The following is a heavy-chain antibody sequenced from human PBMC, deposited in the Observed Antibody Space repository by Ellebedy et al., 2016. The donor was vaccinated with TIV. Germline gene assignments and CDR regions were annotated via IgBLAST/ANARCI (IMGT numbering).Heavy chain of an antibody. CDR2: IQSDGSST. CDR3: AALDLGNDY. J-gene: IGHJ4*02. V-gene: IGHV3-74*01. CDR1: GVTLSGYW. Sequence: PGGSLRLSCAASGVTLSGYWMHRVRQAPGKGLVWVSRIQSDGSSTNYADSVKGRFTISRDNAKSTLYLQMESLGAEDSAVYYCAALDLGNDYWGQGTLVTVSS. D-gene: IGHD6-6*01.